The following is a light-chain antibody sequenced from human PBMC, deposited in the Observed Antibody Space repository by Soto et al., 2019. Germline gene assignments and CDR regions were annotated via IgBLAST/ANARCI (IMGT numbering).Light chain of an antibody. CDR2: GAS. Sequence: EIVLTQSPATLSLSPGETATLSCRASQSVSSNLAWFQQKPGQAPRLLIYGASTRATGIPARFSGSGFGTEFILTISSLQSEDFAVYYCQQYNNWPPITFGQGTRLEI. J-gene: IGKJ5*01. V-gene: IGKV3-15*01. CDR1: QSVSSN. CDR3: QQYNNWPPIT.